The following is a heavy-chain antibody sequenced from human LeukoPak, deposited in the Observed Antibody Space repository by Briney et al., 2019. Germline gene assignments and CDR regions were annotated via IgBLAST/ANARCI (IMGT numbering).Heavy chain of an antibody. Sequence: GGSLRLSCAAPGFTFSSYSMNWVRQAPGKGLEWVSSISSSSSYIYYADSVKGRFTISRDNAKNSLYLQMNSLRAEDTAVYYCARRPDYGDYSAGVDYWGQGTLVTVSS. D-gene: IGHD4-17*01. J-gene: IGHJ4*02. CDR1: GFTFSSYS. V-gene: IGHV3-21*01. CDR3: ARRPDYGDYSAGVDY. CDR2: ISSSSSYI.